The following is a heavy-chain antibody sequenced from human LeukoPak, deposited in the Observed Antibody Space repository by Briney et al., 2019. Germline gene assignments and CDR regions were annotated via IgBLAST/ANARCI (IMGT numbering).Heavy chain of an antibody. D-gene: IGHD3-10*01. Sequence: SETLSLTCTVSGGSISSGSYYWSWIRQPPGKGLEWIGEINHSGSTNYNPSLKSRVTISVDTSKNQFSLKLSSVTAADTAVYYCARGYYGSGSYFSVVNEYYFDYWGQGTLVTVSS. CDR2: INHSGST. CDR3: ARGYYGSGSYFSVVNEYYFDY. CDR1: GGSISSGSYY. J-gene: IGHJ4*02. V-gene: IGHV4-39*07.